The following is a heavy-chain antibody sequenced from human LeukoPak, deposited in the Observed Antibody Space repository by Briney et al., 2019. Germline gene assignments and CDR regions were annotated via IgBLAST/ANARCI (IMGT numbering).Heavy chain of an antibody. V-gene: IGHV3-7*01. J-gene: IGHJ4*02. D-gene: IGHD6-19*01. CDR3: AREAVAADY. Sequence: QSGGSLRLSCAASGFTFSDYWMTWVRQAPGKGLEWVASIKQDGSEKYYVDSVKGRFTISRDSAKNSLYLQMNSLRAEDTAVYYCAREAVAADYWGQGTLVTVSS. CDR2: IKQDGSEK. CDR1: GFTFSDYW.